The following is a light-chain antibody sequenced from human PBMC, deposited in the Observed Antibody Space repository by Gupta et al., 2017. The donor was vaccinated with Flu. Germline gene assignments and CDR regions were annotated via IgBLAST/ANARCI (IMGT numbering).Light chain of an antibody. V-gene: IGKV1-33*01. CDR2: DAS. CDR3: QQYDNRPALP. Sequence: DIQMTQSTSSLSASVGDRLSITCHATQDISNDLNGYQQHPEKAPKLLMYDASNFESGVPSRFSGSGSWTDFTCTIISLQPEDISTYYCQQYDNRPALPFGGGTQVEIK. CDR1: QDISND. J-gene: IGKJ4*01.